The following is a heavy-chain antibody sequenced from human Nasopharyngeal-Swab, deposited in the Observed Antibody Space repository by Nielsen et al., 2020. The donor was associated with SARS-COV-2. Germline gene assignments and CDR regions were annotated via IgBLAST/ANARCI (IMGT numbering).Heavy chain of an antibody. CDR2: IRSKATSNAT. D-gene: IGHD3-10*01. J-gene: IGHJ6*02. Sequence: GGSLRLSCAASGLTFSGTAMHWVRQAPGKGEARVGRIRSKATSNATAYAAAVKARFTISRDDSKNTAYLQMNSLKTEDTAVYYCTMALEGSGPSSYYGMDVWGQGTTVTVSS. CDR1: GLTFSGTA. V-gene: IGHV3-73*01. CDR3: TMALEGSGPSSYYGMDV.